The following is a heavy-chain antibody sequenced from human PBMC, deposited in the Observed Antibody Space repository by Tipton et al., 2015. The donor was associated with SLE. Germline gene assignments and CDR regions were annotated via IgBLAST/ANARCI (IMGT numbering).Heavy chain of an antibody. CDR3: ARFRDEYYYYAVDV. CDR1: GGSISRSTYY. CDR2: IYYSGRT. Sequence: TLSLTCTVSGGSISRSTYYWGWIRQPPGKGLEWIGSIYYSGRTYYNPSLKSRVTISVDTSKNQFSVNLYSVTAADTAVYYCARFRDEYYYYAVDVWGQGTTVTVSS. V-gene: IGHV4-39*07. J-gene: IGHJ6*02.